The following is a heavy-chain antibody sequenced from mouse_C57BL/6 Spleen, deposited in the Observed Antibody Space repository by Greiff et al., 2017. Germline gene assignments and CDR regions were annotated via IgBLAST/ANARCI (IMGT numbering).Heavy chain of an antibody. D-gene: IGHD1-1*01. CDR1: GYTFTSYW. CDR2: IDPSDSYT. V-gene: IGHV1-50*01. J-gene: IGHJ4*01. Sequence: QVQLQQPGAELVKPGASVKLSCKASGYTFTSYWMQWVKQRPGQGLEWIGEIDPSDSYTNYNQKFKGKATLTVDTSSSTAYMQLSSLTSEDSAVYYCARRGKVVALYYYAMDYWGQGTSVTVSS. CDR3: ARRGKVVALYYYAMDY.